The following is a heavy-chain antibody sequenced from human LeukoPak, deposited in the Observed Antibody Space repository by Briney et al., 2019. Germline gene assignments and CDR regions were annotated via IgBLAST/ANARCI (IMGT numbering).Heavy chain of an antibody. D-gene: IGHD6-13*01. Sequence: GGSLRPSCAASGFTFSSYAMSWVRQAPGKGLEWVSAISGSGGSTYYADSVKGRFTISRDNSKNTLYLQMNSLRAEDTAVYYCAKGPFIAAAGNWFDPWGQGTLVTVSS. V-gene: IGHV3-23*01. CDR1: GFTFSSYA. CDR2: ISGSGGST. J-gene: IGHJ5*02. CDR3: AKGPFIAAAGNWFDP.